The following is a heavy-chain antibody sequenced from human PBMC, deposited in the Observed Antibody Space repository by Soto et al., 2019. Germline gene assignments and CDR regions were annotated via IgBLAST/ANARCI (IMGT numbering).Heavy chain of an antibody. CDR1: GFTFSNAW. J-gene: IGHJ6*02. D-gene: IGHD7-27*01. Sequence: GGSLRLSCAASGFTFSNAWMSWVRQAPGKGLEWVGRIKSKTDGGTTDYAAPVKGRFTISRDDSKNTLYLQMNSLKTEDTAVYYCTPAGVTGDRYYYYYYGMDVWGQGTTVTVSS. CDR2: IKSKTDGGTT. CDR3: TPAGVTGDRYYYYYYGMDV. V-gene: IGHV3-15*01.